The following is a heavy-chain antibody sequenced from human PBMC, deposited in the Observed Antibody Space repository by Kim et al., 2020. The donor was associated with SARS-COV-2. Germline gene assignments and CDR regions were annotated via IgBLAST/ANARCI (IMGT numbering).Heavy chain of an antibody. D-gene: IGHD1-20*01. CDR1: GFTFRAYS. CDR3: ARDNWKDY. V-gene: IGHV3-21*06. CDR2: INTDSSVT. J-gene: IGHJ4*02. Sequence: GGSLRLSCAASGFTFRAYSMTWVRQAPGKGLEWISFINTDSSVTYYADSVRDRFTISRDNANSFLYLQMNSLRVEDTAVYYCARDNWKDYWGQGPWSPSPQ.